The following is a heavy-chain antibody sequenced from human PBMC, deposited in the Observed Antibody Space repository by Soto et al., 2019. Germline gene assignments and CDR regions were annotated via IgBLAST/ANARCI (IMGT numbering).Heavy chain of an antibody. Sequence: SETLSLTCTVSGGSISSYYWSWIRQPPGKGLEWIGHIYYSGSTNYNPSLKSRVTISVDTSKNQFSLKLSSVTAADTAVYYCARGFIAVAGLREYYFDYWGQGTLVTVSS. D-gene: IGHD6-19*01. J-gene: IGHJ4*02. V-gene: IGHV4-59*08. CDR2: IYYSGST. CDR1: GGSISSYY. CDR3: ARGFIAVAGLREYYFDY.